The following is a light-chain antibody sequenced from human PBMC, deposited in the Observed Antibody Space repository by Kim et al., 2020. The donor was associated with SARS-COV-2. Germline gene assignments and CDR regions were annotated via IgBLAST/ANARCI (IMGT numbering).Light chain of an antibody. V-gene: IGKV1-5*03. CDR2: WAS. CDR3: QQFNSYPYT. J-gene: IGKJ2*01. Sequence: DIQMIQSPSTLSASVGDRVTITRRASQNIGHLLAWYQQKPGKAPKLLIYWASTLESGVPSRFSGSRSGTEFTLTISSLQPDDFATYYCQQFNSYPYTFGQGTKLEI. CDR1: QNIGHL.